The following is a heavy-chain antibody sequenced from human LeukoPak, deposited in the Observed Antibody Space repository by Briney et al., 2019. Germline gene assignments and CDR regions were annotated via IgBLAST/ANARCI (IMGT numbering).Heavy chain of an antibody. J-gene: IGHJ4*02. CDR1: GFTFSSYS. CDR2: ISGSSVYI. CDR3: ARDQKYSSGWYTH. V-gene: IGHV3-21*01. Sequence: SGGSLRLSCAASGFTFSSYSMNWVRQAPGKGLEWVSSISGSSVYIYYADSVQGRFTISRDNAKKSLFLQMNSLRAGDTAVYYCARDQKYSSGWYTHWGQGTLVTVSS. D-gene: IGHD6-19*01.